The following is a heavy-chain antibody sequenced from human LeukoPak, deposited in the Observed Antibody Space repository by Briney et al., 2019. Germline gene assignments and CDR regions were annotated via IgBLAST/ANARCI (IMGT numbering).Heavy chain of an antibody. CDR2: IYPGDSDT. Sequence: GEALKISCKGAGASFTSYWIGWGRPMPGKGQGWMGIIYPGDSDTRYSPSFQGQVTISADKSISTAYLQWSSLKASDTAMYYCAGTYCGGDCSRADAFDIWGQGTMVTVSS. V-gene: IGHV5-51*01. J-gene: IGHJ3*02. CDR3: AGTYCGGDCSRADAFDI. CDR1: GASFTSYW. D-gene: IGHD2-21*02.